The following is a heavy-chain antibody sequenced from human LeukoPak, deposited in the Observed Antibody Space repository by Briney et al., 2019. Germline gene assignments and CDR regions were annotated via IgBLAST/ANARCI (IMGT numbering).Heavy chain of an antibody. CDR2: IYSGGST. D-gene: IGHD1-26*01. CDR3: AKDIGTFYYYYGMDV. Sequence: GGSLRLSCAASAFSLNAYNMNWVRQAPGKGLEWVSVIYSGGSTYYADSVKGRFTISRDNSKNTLYLQMNSLRAEDTAVYYCAKDIGTFYYYYGMDVWGQGTTVTVSS. J-gene: IGHJ6*02. V-gene: IGHV3-53*01. CDR1: AFSLNAYN.